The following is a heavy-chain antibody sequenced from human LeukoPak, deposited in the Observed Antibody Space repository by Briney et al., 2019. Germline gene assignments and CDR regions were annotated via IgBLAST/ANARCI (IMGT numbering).Heavy chain of an antibody. CDR3: ARGKAVAGFRVQDY. Sequence: ASVKLSCKASGYTFTGYYMHWVRQAPGHGLEWMGWINPNSGGTNYSQKFQGRVTMTRDTSISTAYMELSRLRSDDTAVYYCARGKAVAGFRVQDYWGQGTLVTVSS. CDR1: GYTFTGYY. J-gene: IGHJ4*02. V-gene: IGHV1-2*02. CDR2: INPNSGGT. D-gene: IGHD6-19*01.